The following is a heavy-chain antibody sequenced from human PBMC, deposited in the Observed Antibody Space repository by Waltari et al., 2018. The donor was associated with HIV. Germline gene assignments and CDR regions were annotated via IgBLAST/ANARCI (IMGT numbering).Heavy chain of an antibody. CDR2: FCPWDAHT. J-gene: IGHJ4*02. Sequence: EVQLGQSGAEVKKPGESLKISCKGSGYSFISYWIGWVRQMPGKGLEWMGIFCPWDAHTRYITPFQGQVTISADKSSSTADLQWSSLKASDTAMYYCARQGRRGYSYSSFDYWGQGTLVTVSS. CDR1: GYSFISYW. CDR3: ARQGRRGYSYSSFDY. D-gene: IGHD5-18*01. V-gene: IGHV5-51*01.